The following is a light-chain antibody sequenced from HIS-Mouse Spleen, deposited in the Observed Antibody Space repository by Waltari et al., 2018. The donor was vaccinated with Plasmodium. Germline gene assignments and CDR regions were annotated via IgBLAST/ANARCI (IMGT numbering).Light chain of an antibody. CDR2: EDS. J-gene: IGLJ3*02. V-gene: IGLV3-10*01. Sequence: SYELTQPPSVSVSPGQTARITCSGDALPHQYAYWYQQKSGQAPVLGIYEDSKRPSGFPGRFSVSSSGTMATLTISGAQVEDEADYYCYSTDSSGNHRVFGGGTKLTVL. CDR1: ALPHQY. CDR3: YSTDSSGNHRV.